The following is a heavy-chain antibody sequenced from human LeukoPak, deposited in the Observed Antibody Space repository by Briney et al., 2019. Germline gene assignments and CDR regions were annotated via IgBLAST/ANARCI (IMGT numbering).Heavy chain of an antibody. D-gene: IGHD5-18*01. CDR3: ARDAVDTANAV. Sequence: GGSLRLSCAASGITFSRFWMSWVRQAPGKGLQWVANINQDGSEKHYVDSVKGRFTISRDNAKNTLYLQMNSLRAEDTAVYYCARDAVDTANAVWGQGTTVTVSS. V-gene: IGHV3-7*01. J-gene: IGHJ6*02. CDR2: INQDGSEK. CDR1: GITFSRFW.